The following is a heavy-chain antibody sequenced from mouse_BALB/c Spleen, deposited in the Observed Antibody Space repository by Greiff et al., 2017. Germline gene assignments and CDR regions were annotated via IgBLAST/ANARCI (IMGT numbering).Heavy chain of an antibody. CDR1: GFTFSSYG. CDR2: ISSGGSYT. D-gene: IGHD1-1*01. V-gene: IGHV5-6*01. J-gene: IGHJ4*01. Sequence: EVHLVESGGDLVKPGGSLKLSCAASGFTFSSYGMSWVRQTPDKRLEWVATISSGGSYTYYPDSVKGRFTISRDNAKNTLYLQMSSLKSEDTAMYYCARHDYYGSHYYAMDYWGQGTSVTVSS. CDR3: ARHDYYGSHYYAMDY.